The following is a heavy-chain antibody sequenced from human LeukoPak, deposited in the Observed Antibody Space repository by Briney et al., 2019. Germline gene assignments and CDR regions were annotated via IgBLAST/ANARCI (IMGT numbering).Heavy chain of an antibody. CDR3: ARGRPYDFWRAIPSAVFDI. CDR2: IYTSGST. D-gene: IGHD3-3*01. CDR1: GGSIGSYY. V-gene: IGHV4-4*07. Sequence: PSETLSLTCTVSGGSIGSYYWSWIRQPAGKGLEWIGRIYTSGSTNYNPSLKSRFTMSVDTSKNQFSLKLSSVTAADTAVYYCARGRPYDFWRAIPSAVFDIWGQGTMVTVSS. J-gene: IGHJ3*02.